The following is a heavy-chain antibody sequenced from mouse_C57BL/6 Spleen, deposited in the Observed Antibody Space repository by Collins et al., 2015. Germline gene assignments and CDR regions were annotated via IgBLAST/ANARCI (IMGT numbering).Heavy chain of an antibody. CDR2: IRNKANGYTT. V-gene: IGHV7-3*02. CDR1: GFTFTDYY. CDR3: ARENYYFDY. J-gene: IGHJ2*01. Sequence: EVKLVESGGGLVQPGGSLRLSCATSGFTFTDYYMSWVRQPPGKALEWLGFIRNKANGYTTEYSASVKGRFTTSRDNSQSILYLQMNTLRAEDSATYYCARENYYFDYWGQGTTLTVSS.